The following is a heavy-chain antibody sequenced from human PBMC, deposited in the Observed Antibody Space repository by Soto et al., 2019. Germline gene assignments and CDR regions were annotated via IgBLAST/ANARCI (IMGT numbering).Heavy chain of an antibody. D-gene: IGHD3-10*01. Sequence: PGGSLSLSCAASGFTFSNYGMHWVRQAPGKGLEWVAVISDDGVSKYYADSVQGRFTISRDNSESAVCLQMNSLRPDDTALYFCARAYYFGWGPSYTLYYWGQGTQVPVS. CDR3: ARAYYFGWGPSYTLYY. V-gene: IGHV3-30*03. CDR1: GFTFSNYG. J-gene: IGHJ4*02. CDR2: ISDDGVSK.